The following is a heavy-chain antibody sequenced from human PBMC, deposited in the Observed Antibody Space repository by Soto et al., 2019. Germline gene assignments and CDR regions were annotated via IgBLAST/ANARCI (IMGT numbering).Heavy chain of an antibody. J-gene: IGHJ4*02. CDR2: ISGSGVST. Sequence: GGSLRLSCAASGFTFSSYAMSWVRQAPGKGLEWVSVISGSGVSTYYADSVKGRFTISRDKSKSTLYLQMNSLRAEDTAVYFCAKDMEMTGSCTNGLCWTLDYWGPGTLVTVS. V-gene: IGHV3-23*01. D-gene: IGHD2-8*01. CDR1: GFTFSSYA. CDR3: AKDMEMTGSCTNGLCWTLDY.